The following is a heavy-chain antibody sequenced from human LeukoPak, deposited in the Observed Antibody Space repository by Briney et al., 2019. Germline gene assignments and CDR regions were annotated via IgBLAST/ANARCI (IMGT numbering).Heavy chain of an antibody. CDR2: ISGSGGST. CDR1: RFTFSSYA. D-gene: IGHD5-18*01. J-gene: IGHJ6*03. CDR3: AKLNVDTAMVPTGYYYYMDV. Sequence: PGGSLRLSCAASRFTFSSYAMSWVRQAPGKGLEWDSAISGSGGSTYYADSVKGRFTISRDNSKNTLYLQMNSLRAEDTAVYYCAKLNVDTAMVPTGYYYYMDVWGKGTTVTVSS. V-gene: IGHV3-23*01.